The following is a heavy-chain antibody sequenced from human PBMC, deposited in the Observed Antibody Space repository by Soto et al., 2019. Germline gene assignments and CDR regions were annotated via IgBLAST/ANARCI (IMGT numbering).Heavy chain of an antibody. CDR2: IGTAGDT. J-gene: IGHJ6*03. Sequence: GGSLRLSCAASGFTFSSYDMHWVRQATGKGLEWVSAIGTAGDTYYPGSVKGRFTIPRENAKNSLYLQMNSLRAGDTAVYYCARVGYTVTTGYYYYYMDVWGKGTTVTVSS. CDR3: ARVGYTVTTGYYYYYMDV. CDR1: GFTFSSYD. V-gene: IGHV3-13*01. D-gene: IGHD4-17*01.